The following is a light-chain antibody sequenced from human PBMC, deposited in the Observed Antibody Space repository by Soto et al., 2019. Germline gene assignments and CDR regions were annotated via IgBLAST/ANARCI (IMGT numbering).Light chain of an antibody. CDR2: KVS. J-gene: IGKJ5*01. V-gene: IGKV2-30*02. CDR3: MQGTHWPIT. Sequence: DIVMTQSPLSLPVTPGEPASISCRSSQSLVHSDGIAYFSWFQQRPGRSPRSLIYKVSNRDSGVPARFSGSGSGTDFALKISRVEAEDVGVYYCMQGTHWPITFGQGTRLEIK. CDR1: QSLVHSDGIAY.